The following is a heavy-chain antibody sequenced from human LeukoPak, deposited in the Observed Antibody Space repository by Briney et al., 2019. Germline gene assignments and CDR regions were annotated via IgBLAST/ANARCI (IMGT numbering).Heavy chain of an antibody. V-gene: IGHV3-64*01. CDR3: ARGVGFSTGWYYFDY. CDR2: ISGNGGST. J-gene: IGHJ4*02. D-gene: IGHD6-19*01. CDR1: GFTFSTYT. Sequence: GGSLRLSCAASGFTFSTYTIRWVRQAPGEGLESVSAISGNGGSTYYANSVKGRFTISRDNSKNTLYLQMGSLRAEGMAVYYCARGVGFSTGWYYFDYWGQGTLVTVSS.